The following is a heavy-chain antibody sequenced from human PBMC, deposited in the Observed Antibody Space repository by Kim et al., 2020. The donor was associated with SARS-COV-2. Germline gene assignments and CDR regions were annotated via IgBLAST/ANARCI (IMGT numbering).Heavy chain of an antibody. CDR3: ARDLGYCSSTSCQNWFDP. D-gene: IGHD2-2*01. V-gene: IGHV3-30*04. CDR1: GFTFSSYA. CDR2: ISYDGSNK. Sequence: GGSLRLSCAASGFTFSSYAMHWVRQAPGKGLEWVAVISYDGSNKYYADSVKGRFTISRDNSKNTLYLQMNSLRAEDTAVYYCARDLGYCSSTSCQNWFDP. J-gene: IGHJ5*02.